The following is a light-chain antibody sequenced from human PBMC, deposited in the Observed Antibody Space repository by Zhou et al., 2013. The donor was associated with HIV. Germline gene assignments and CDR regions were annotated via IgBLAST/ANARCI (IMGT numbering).Light chain of an antibody. J-gene: IGKJ4*01. CDR3: QQLNSYLLT. CDR1: QGIGTS. V-gene: IGKV1-8*01. CDR2: GAS. Sequence: AIRITQSPSSLSASTGDRVTITCRASQGIGTSLAWYQQKPGKAPKILISGASTLQIGVPSRFIGSGSGTTFTLTITCLQSEDFATYYCQQLNSYLLTFGGGTKVEIK.